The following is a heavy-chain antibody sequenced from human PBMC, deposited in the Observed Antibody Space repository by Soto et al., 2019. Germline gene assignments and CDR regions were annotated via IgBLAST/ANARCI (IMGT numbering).Heavy chain of an antibody. J-gene: IGHJ4*02. Sequence: QVQLQESGPGLVKPSQPLSLTCPVSGGSISTGGYYWTRIRQHPGKGLEWIGYIYYSGSTYYNPSLKSRVTISVDTSKNQFSLKLSSVTAADTAVYYCARGLSVTLFDNWGQGTLVTVSS. V-gene: IGHV4-31*03. CDR1: GGSISTGGYY. CDR2: IYYSGST. CDR3: ARGLSVTLFDN. D-gene: IGHD4-17*01.